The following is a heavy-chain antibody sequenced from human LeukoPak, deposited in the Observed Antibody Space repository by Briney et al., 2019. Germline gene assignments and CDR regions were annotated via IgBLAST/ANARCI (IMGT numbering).Heavy chain of an antibody. D-gene: IGHD2-8*01. J-gene: IGHJ4*02. V-gene: IGHV1-18*01. CDR1: GYTFTSYG. CDR3: AREYCTKGVCSAADY. Sequence: ASVKVSCKASGYTFTSYGISWVRQAPGQGLEWMGWINTNTGNTTYAQNLQGRVTFTIDTSISTAYMELRSLKSDDTAVYYCAREYCTKGVCSAADYWGQGTLVTVSS. CDR2: INTNTGNT.